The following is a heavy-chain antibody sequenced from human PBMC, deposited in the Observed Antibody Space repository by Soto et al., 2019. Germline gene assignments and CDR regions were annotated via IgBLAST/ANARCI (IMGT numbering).Heavy chain of an antibody. J-gene: IGHJ3*02. CDR1: GGYISSYY. CDR2: IYYSGST. Sequence: QVQLQESGPGLVKPSETLSLTCTVSGGYISSYYWSWIRQPPGKGLEWIGYIYYSGSTNYNPSLKSRVNISVDTPKYQFSLKLSSVTAADTAVYYCARHGRWHDLDIWGQGTMVTVSS. CDR3: ARHGRWHDLDI. V-gene: IGHV4-59*08. D-gene: IGHD1-1*01.